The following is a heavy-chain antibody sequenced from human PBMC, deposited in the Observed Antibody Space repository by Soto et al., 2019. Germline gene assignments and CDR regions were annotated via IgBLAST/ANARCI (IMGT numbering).Heavy chain of an antibody. D-gene: IGHD1-20*01. CDR1: GFTFSSNS. J-gene: IGHJ5*02. CDR2: ISGSSSTI. Sequence: PGGSLRLSCAASGFTFSSNSMKWVRQAPGKGLEWVSYISGSSSTIYYADSVKGRFTISRDNAKNSLYLQMNSLRDEDTAVYYYARDTGFITGSTSRHNWFAPWGQGSLVPVSS. V-gene: IGHV3-48*02. CDR3: ARDTGFITGSTSRHNWFAP.